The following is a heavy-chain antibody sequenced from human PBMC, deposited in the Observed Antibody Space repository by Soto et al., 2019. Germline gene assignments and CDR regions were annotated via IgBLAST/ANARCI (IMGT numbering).Heavy chain of an antibody. CDR1: GFTSSTYN. V-gene: IGHV3-21*01. D-gene: IGHD1-26*01. J-gene: IGHJ4*02. Sequence: GGSLRLSCAASGFTSSTYNMNWVRQAPGKGLEWVSSITGSSSSIYYADSVKGRFTISRDNAENSLYLQMNSLRAEDTAVYYCARDSGSSSYWGQGTLVTVSS. CDR2: ITGSSSSI. CDR3: ARDSGSSSY.